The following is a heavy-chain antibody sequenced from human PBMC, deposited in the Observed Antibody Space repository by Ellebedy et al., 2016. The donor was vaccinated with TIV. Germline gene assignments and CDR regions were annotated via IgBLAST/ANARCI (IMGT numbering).Heavy chain of an antibody. D-gene: IGHD5-12*01. CDR3: ARVRNIVATRFDYYYYGMDV. CDR2: FDPEDGET. J-gene: IGHJ6*02. Sequence: AASVKVSCKVSGYTLTELSMHWVRQAPGKGLEWMGGFDPEDGETIYAQKLQGRVTMTTDTSTSTAYMELRSLRSDDTAVYYCARVRNIVATRFDYYYYGMDVWGQGTTVTVSS. V-gene: IGHV1-24*01. CDR1: GYTLTELS.